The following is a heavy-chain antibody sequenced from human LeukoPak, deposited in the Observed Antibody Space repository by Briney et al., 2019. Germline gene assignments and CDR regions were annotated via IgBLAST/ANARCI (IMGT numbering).Heavy chain of an antibody. D-gene: IGHD1-14*01. Sequence: PGGSLRLSCAASGFTFSSYSMNWVRQAPGKGLEWVSYISSSSTIYYADSVKGRLTISRDNAKNSLYLQMNSLRAEDTAVYYCARDRGRGWDSEPFDYWGQGTLVTVSS. V-gene: IGHV3-48*01. CDR1: GFTFSSYS. CDR3: ARDRGRGWDSEPFDY. J-gene: IGHJ4*02. CDR2: ISSSSTI.